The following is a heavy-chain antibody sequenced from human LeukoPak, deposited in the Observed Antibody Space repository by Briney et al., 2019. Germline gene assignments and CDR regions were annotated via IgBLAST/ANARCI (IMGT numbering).Heavy chain of an antibody. D-gene: IGHD4-17*01. CDR3: ARNTWTTVTKEPHWYFDL. Sequence: GSLRLSCAASGFPFSNSYMGWVRQPPGKGLEWIGEINHSGSTNYNPSLKSRVTISVDTSKNQFSLKLSSVTAADTAVYYCARNTWTTVTKEPHWYFDLWGRGTLVTVSS. CDR1: GFPFSNSY. J-gene: IGHJ2*01. V-gene: IGHV4-34*01. CDR2: INHSGST.